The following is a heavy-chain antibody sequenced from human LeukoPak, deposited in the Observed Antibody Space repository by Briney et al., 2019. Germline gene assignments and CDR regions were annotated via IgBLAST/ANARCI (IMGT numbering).Heavy chain of an antibody. CDR3: ARVLSSSSRAFDI. CDR2: IYSGGST. CDR1: GFTVSSNY. V-gene: IGHV3-53*01. D-gene: IGHD6-6*01. J-gene: IGHJ3*02. Sequence: GGSVRLSCAASGFTVSSNYMSWVRQAPGKGLEWVSVIYSGGSTYYADSVKGRFTISRDNSKNTLYLQMNSLRAEDTAVYYCARVLSSSSRAFDIWGQGTMVTVSS.